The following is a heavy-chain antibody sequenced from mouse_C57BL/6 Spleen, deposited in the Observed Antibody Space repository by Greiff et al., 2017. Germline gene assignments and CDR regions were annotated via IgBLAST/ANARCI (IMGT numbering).Heavy chain of an antibody. CDR1: GYAFSSSW. D-gene: IGHD1-1*01. V-gene: IGHV1-82*01. CDR2: IYPGDGDT. J-gene: IGHJ2*01. CDR3: APFITPVEEYYFDY. Sequence: VQLQQSGPELVKPGASVKISCKASGYAFSSSWMNWVKQRPGKGLEWIGRIYPGDGDTNYNGKFKGKATLTADKSSSTAYMQLSSLTSEDSAVYFCAPFITPVEEYYFDYWGQGTTLTVSS.